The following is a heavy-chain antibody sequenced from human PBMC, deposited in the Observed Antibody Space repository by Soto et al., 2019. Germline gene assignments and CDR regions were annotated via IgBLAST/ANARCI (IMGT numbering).Heavy chain of an antibody. D-gene: IGHD3-3*01. Sequence: GGSLRLSCAAYRFTFRNYGMHWVRQAPGKGLEWVAVISYDGSEKYYGDSVKGRFTISRDNSKSRLYLQMDSLRADDTAIYYCANSMSGYAGSYQSWSGRYYYGMDVWGQGTTVTVS. CDR2: ISYDGSEK. CDR1: RFTFRNYG. CDR3: ANSMSGYAGSYQSWSGRYYYGMDV. J-gene: IGHJ6*02. V-gene: IGHV3-30*18.